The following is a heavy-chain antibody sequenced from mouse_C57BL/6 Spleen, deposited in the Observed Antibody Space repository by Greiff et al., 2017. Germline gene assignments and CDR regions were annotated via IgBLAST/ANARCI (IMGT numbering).Heavy chain of an antibody. CDR3: ARYYYGNYGVNY. V-gene: IGHV1-55*01. CDR2: IYPGSGSP. D-gene: IGHD2-1*01. CDR1: GYTFTSYW. Sequence: QVQLQQPGAELVKPGASVKMSCKASGYTFTSYWITWVKQRPGQGLEWIGDIYPGSGSPNYNEKFKSKATLTVDTSSSTAYMQLSSLTSEDSAVYYCARYYYGNYGVNYWRQGTTLTVSS. J-gene: IGHJ2*01.